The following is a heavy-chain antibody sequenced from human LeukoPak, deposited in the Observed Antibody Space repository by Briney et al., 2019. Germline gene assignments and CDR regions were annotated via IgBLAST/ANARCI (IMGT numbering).Heavy chain of an antibody. D-gene: IGHD1-26*01. CDR1: GFTFDDYG. CDR2: INWNGGST. CDR3: AGVWSKNSGSHRGNFDY. Sequence: PGGSLRLSCAASGFTFDDYGMSWVRQAPGKGLEWVSGINWNGGSTGYADSVKGRFTISRDNAKNSLYLQMNSLRAEDTALYHCAGVWSKNSGSHRGNFDYWGQGTLVTVSS. J-gene: IGHJ4*02. V-gene: IGHV3-20*01.